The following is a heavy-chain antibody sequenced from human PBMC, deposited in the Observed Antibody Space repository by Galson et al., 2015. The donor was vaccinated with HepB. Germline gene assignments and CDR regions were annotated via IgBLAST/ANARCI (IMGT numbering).Heavy chain of an antibody. CDR1: GFTFSNYG. Sequence: SLRLSCAASGFTFSNYGMHWVRQAPGKGLEWVSLISWDRSSTYYADSVKGRFAISRDNRKNSLYLQMNSLRAEDTGLYYCAKDIRGDVSSAGGPYFHYWGQGTLVTVSS. D-gene: IGHD5-24*01. J-gene: IGHJ4*02. CDR2: ISWDRSST. V-gene: IGHV3-43D*04. CDR3: AKDIRGDVSSAGGPYFHY.